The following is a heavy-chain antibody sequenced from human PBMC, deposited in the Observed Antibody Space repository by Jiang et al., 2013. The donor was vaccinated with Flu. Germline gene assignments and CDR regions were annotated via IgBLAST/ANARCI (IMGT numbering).Heavy chain of an antibody. CDR3: ANTLSDDYVWGSYRAHFDY. D-gene: IGHD3-16*02. CDR2: ISGSGGST. J-gene: IGHJ4*02. V-gene: IGHV3-23*01. Sequence: EVQLLESGGGLVQPGGSLRLSCAASGFTFSSYAMSWVRQAPGKGLEWVSAISGSGGSTYYADSVKGRFTISRDNSKNTLYLQMNSLRAEDTAVYYCANTLSDDYVWGSYRAHFDYWGQGTLVTVSS. CDR1: GFTFSSYA.